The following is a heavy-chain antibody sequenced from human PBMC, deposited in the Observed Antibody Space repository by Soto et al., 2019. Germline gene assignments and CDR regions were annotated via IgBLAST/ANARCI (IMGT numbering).Heavy chain of an antibody. CDR2: IGGRGDNT. CDR1: GFTFSFYA. D-gene: IGHD4-4*01. V-gene: IGHV3-23*01. Sequence: PGGSLRLSCTASGFTFSFYAMSWVRQAPGKGLEWVSSIGGRGDNTFYADSVKGRFTISRDNSKNTLYLQMNSLTVDDTALYYCAKDLFDRTTICAFDIWGQGTMVTVSS. J-gene: IGHJ3*02. CDR3: AKDLFDRTTICAFDI.